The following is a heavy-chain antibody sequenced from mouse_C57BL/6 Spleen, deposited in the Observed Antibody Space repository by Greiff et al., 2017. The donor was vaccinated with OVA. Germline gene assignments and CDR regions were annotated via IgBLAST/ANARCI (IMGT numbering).Heavy chain of an antibody. CDR1: GYTFTSYW. J-gene: IGHJ3*01. CDR3: ARDSNYSFAY. V-gene: IGHV1-69*01. Sequence: VQLQQPGAELVMPGASVKLSCKASGYTFTSYWMHWVKQRPGQGLEWIGEIDPSDSYTNYNQKFKGKSTLTVDKSSSTAYMQLSSLTSEDAAVDYCARDSNYSFAYWGQGTLVTVSA. CDR2: IDPSDSYT. D-gene: IGHD2-5*01.